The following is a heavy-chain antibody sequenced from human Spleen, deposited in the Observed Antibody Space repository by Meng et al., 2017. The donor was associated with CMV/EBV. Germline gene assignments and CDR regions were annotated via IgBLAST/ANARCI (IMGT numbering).Heavy chain of an antibody. CDR3: ARGAEQGLVTIFGVVIEKYYFDY. CDR1: EYTFTGYY. Sequence: ASVKVSCKASEYTFTGYYIHWVRQAPGQGLEWMGWINPNSGGTNYAQKFQGRVTMTRDTSTSTVYMELSSLRSEDTAVYYCARGAEQGLVTIFGVVIEKYYFDYWGQGTLVTVSS. D-gene: IGHD3-3*01. CDR2: INPNSGGT. J-gene: IGHJ4*02. V-gene: IGHV1-2*02.